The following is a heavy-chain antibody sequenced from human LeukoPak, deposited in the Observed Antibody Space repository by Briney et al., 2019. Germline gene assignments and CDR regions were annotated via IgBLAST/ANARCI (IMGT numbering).Heavy chain of an antibody. CDR3: ARVSYYYAIDAFDI. V-gene: IGHV3-66*01. D-gene: IGHD3-10*01. CDR2: IYSGGST. Sequence: PGGSLRLSCAASGFTVSSNYMSWVRQAPGKGLEWVSVIYSGGSTYYADSVKGRFTISRDNSKNTLYLQMNSLRAEDTAVYYCARVSYYYAIDAFDIWGQGTMVTVSS. J-gene: IGHJ3*02. CDR1: GFTVSSNY.